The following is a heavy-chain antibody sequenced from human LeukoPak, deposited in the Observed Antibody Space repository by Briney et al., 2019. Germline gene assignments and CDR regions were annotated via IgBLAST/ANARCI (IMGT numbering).Heavy chain of an antibody. Sequence: ASVKVSCKASGGTFSSYAISWVRQAPGQGLEWMGGIIPIFGTANYAQKFQGRVTITTDESTSTAYTELSSLRSEDTAVYYCATPSSGSYYFDYWGQGTLVTVSS. V-gene: IGHV1-69*05. CDR1: GGTFSSYA. D-gene: IGHD6-19*01. CDR2: IIPIFGTA. J-gene: IGHJ4*02. CDR3: ATPSSGSYYFDY.